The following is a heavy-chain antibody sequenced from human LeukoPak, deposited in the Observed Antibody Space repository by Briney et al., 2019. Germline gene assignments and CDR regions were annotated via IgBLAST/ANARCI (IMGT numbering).Heavy chain of an antibody. CDR1: GGSFSGYY. V-gene: IGHV4-34*01. CDR2: INHSGST. J-gene: IGHJ6*03. Sequence: PSETLSLTCAVYGGSFSGYYWSWIRQPPGKGLEWIGEINHSGSTNHNPSLKSRVTISVDTSKNQFSLKLSSVTAADTAVYYCARSRRERRLQFYYYYYMDVWGKGTTVTVSS. D-gene: IGHD5-24*01. CDR3: ARSRRERRLQFYYYYYMDV.